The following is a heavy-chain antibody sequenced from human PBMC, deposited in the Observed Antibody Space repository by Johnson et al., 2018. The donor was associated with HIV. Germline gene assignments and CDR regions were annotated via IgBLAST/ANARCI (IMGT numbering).Heavy chain of an antibody. CDR2: ISYDGSNK. Sequence: VESGGGLVKPGGSLRLSCAASGFTFSSYAMHWVRQAPGKGLEWVAVISYDGSNKYYADSVKGRFTISRDNSKNTLYLQRNSLRAEDTAVYSCAREGGGYDGKGAFDIWGQGTMVTVSS. CDR1: GFTFSSYA. D-gene: IGHD5-12*01. V-gene: IGHV3-30*04. CDR3: AREGGGYDGKGAFDI. J-gene: IGHJ3*02.